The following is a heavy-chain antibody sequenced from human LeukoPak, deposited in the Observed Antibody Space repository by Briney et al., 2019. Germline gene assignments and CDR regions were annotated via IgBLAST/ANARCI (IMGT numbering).Heavy chain of an antibody. CDR3: AREIVPAAMLDYYHGMDV. J-gene: IGHJ6*02. D-gene: IGHD2-2*01. Sequence: ASVKVSCKASGYTFTSYYMHWVRQAPGQGLEWMGIINPSGGSTSYAQKFQGRVTMTRDTSTSTVYMELSSLRSEDTAVYYCAREIVPAAMLDYYHGMDVWGQGTTVTVSS. V-gene: IGHV1-46*01. CDR2: INPSGGST. CDR1: GYTFTSYY.